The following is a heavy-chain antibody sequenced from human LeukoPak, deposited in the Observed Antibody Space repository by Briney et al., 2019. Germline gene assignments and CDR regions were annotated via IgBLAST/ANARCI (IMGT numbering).Heavy chain of an antibody. J-gene: IGHJ6*03. Sequence: ASVKVSCKASGGTFSSYAISWVRQAPGQELEGMGGIIPIFGTANYAQKFQGRVTITTDESTSTAYMELSSLRSEDTAVYYCAREGRIQLWTPYYYYYMDVWGKGTTVTASS. V-gene: IGHV1-69*05. CDR1: GGTFSSYA. CDR3: AREGRIQLWTPYYYYYMDV. CDR2: IIPIFGTA. D-gene: IGHD5-18*01.